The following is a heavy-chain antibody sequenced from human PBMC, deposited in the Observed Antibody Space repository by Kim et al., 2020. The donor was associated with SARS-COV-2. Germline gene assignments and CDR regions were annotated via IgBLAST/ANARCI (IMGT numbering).Heavy chain of an antibody. Sequence: SETLSLTCTVSGGSVSSGSYYWSWIRQPPGKGLEWIGYIYYSGSTNYNPSLKSRVTISVDTSKNQFSLKLSSVTAADTAVYYCATDIVVVPAARYYYYG. J-gene: IGHJ6*01. CDR2: IYYSGST. D-gene: IGHD2-2*01. CDR1: GGSVSSGSYY. CDR3: ATDIVVVPAARYYYYG. V-gene: IGHV4-61*01.